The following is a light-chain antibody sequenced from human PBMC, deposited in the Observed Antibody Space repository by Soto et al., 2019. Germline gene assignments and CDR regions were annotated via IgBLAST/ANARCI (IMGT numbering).Light chain of an antibody. V-gene: IGKV1-6*01. J-gene: IGKJ1*01. CDR1: QGIRSA. CDR3: LLDYAYFWA. CDR2: AAS. Sequence: AIQLTQSPSSLSASVGDRVTITCRASQGIRSALGWYQQKPGKVPKLLIYAASTLQSGVPSRFSGSGFGKDFTLTISSLQPEDFATYYCLLDYAYFWAFGQGTKVEVK.